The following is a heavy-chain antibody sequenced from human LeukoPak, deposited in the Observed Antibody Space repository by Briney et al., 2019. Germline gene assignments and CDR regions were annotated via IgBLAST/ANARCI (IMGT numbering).Heavy chain of an antibody. J-gene: IGHJ3*02. Sequence: PSQTLSLTSTVSGGSISSYYWSWIRQPAGKGLGWIGRIYNSGNTNYNPSLKSRVTMSVDTSKNQFSLKLSSVTAADTSMYYCARDPDSSSWGYAFDIWGPGTMVTVSS. CDR2: IYNSGNT. D-gene: IGHD6-13*01. CDR3: ARDPDSSSWGYAFDI. CDR1: GGSISSYY. V-gene: IGHV4-4*07.